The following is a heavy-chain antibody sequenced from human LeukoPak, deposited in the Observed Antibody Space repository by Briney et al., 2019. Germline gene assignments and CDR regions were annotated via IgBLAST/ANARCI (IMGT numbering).Heavy chain of an antibody. V-gene: IGHV1-18*01. Sequence: ASVKVSCKASGYTFTSHGITWVRQAPGQGLEWMGWISVYNGNTNYAQKLQGRVTMTTDTSTSTAYMELRSLRSDDTAVYYCARDLIAAAGRHGLDYWGQGTLVTVSS. CDR3: ARDLIAAAGRHGLDY. CDR2: ISVYNGNT. CDR1: GYTFTSHG. D-gene: IGHD6-13*01. J-gene: IGHJ4*02.